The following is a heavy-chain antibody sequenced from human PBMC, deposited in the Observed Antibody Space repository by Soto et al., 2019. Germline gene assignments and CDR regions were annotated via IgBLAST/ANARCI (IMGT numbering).Heavy chain of an antibody. J-gene: IGHJ3*02. V-gene: IGHV3-21*01. CDR3: ARDRVTVVTDAFDI. CDR2: ISSSSSYI. D-gene: IGHD3-22*01. CDR1: GFTFSSYS. Sequence: GALRLSCAASGFTFSSYSMNWVRQAPGKGLEWVSSISSSSSYIYYADSVKGRFTISRDNAKNSLYLQMNSLRAEDTAVYYCARDRVTVVTDAFDIWGQGTMVTVS.